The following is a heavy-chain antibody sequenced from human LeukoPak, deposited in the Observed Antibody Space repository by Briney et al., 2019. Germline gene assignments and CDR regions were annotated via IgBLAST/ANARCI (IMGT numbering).Heavy chain of an antibody. CDR2: IKQDGSAK. Sequence: QPGGSLRLSCAASGFTFSRHWMYWVRQAPGKGLEWVANIKQDGSAKPYVDSVKGRFTISRDNAKYSLFLQMNSLRVEDTAVYYCARDNGWSADFWGQGTLVTVSS. J-gene: IGHJ4*02. CDR1: GFTFSRHW. V-gene: IGHV3-7*03. CDR3: ARDNGWSADF. D-gene: IGHD2-15*01.